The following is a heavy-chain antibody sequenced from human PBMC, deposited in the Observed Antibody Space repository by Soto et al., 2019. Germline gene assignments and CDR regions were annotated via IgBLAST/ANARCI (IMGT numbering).Heavy chain of an antibody. D-gene: IGHD3-22*01. Sequence: GGSLRLSCAASGFTFSSYGMHWVRQAPGKGHEWVEVISYDGSNKYYADSVKGRFTISRDNSKNTLYLQMNSLRAEDTAVYYCAKTLDYYDSSGPIYYFDYWGQGTLVTVSS. CDR3: AKTLDYYDSSGPIYYFDY. CDR2: ISYDGSNK. V-gene: IGHV3-30*18. CDR1: GFTFSSYG. J-gene: IGHJ4*02.